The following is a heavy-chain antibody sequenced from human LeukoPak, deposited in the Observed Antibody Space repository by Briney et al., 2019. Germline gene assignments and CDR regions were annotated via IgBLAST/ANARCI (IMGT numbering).Heavy chain of an antibody. CDR1: GFMFSFYS. V-gene: IGHV3-23*01. CDR2: ISXSGGNT. D-gene: IGHD4-11*01. J-gene: IGHJ3*01. CDR3: XXXXSKGDV. Sequence: PGGSLRLSCAASGFMFSFYSMNWVRQAPGKGLEWVSGISXSGGNTYYADSVKGRFTISRDNSKNTLYLQMNSLRAEDAAVYYCXXXXSKGDVWGQGTMVTVSS.